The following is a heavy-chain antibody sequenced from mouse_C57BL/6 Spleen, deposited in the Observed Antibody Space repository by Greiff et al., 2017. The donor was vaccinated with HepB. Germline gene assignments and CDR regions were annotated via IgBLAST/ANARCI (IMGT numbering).Heavy chain of an antibody. D-gene: IGHD1-1*01. Sequence: QVQLKQSGAELVRPGASVKLSCKASGYTFTDYYINWVKQRPGQGLEWIARIYPGSGNTYYNEKFKGKATLTAEKSSSTAYMQLSSLTSEDSAVYFGTRPGSSSLDYWGQGTTLTVSS. CDR2: IYPGSGNT. CDR3: TRPGSSSLDY. CDR1: GYTFTDYY. V-gene: IGHV1-76*01. J-gene: IGHJ2*01.